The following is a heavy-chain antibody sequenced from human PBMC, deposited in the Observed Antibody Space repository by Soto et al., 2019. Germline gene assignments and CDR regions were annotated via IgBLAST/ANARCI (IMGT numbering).Heavy chain of an antibody. J-gene: IGHJ6*02. CDR2: ISYDGSNK. CDR1: GVPFSSYC. CDR3: AKDPEICTNGVCHYLVPYGMDG. V-gene: IGHV3-30*18. D-gene: IGHD2-8*01. Sequence: GGSLILSAASSGVPFSSYCRHWVRPAPGKGLEWVAVISYDGSNKYYADSVKGRFTISRDNSKNTLYLQMNSLRAEDTAVYYCAKDPEICTNGVCHYLVPYGMDGWGQGTTVTVSS.